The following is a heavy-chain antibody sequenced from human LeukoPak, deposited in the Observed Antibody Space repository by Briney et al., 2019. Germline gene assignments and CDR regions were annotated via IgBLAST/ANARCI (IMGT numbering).Heavy chain of an antibody. CDR3: ARGLAYKSQWQVLWPSGSDAEYYFDY. J-gene: IGHJ4*02. CDR1: GGSISTYY. CDR2: IYYSGST. D-gene: IGHD6-19*01. V-gene: IGHV4-59*12. Sequence: SETLSLTCTVSGGSISTYYWSWIRQPPGKGLEWIGYIYYSGSTNYNPSLKSRVTISVDTSKNPFSLKLSSVTAADTAVYYCARGLAYKSQWQVLWPSGSDAEYYFDYWGQGTLVTVSS.